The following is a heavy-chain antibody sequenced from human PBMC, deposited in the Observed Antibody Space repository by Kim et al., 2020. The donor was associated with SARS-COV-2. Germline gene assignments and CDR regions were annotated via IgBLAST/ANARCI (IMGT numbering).Heavy chain of an antibody. D-gene: IGHD2-15*01. J-gene: IGHJ4*02. V-gene: IGHV3-11*06. Sequence: SVKGRFTIFRDNAKNSLYLQMNSLTAEDTALYYCARGYCSGGSCYGAPDYWGQGTLVTVSS. CDR3: ARGYCSGGSCYGAPDY.